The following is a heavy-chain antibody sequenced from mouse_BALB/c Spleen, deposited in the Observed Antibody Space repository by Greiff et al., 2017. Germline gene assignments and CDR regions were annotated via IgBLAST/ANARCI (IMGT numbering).Heavy chain of an antibody. Sequence: VKLMESGPGLVQPSQSLSITCTVSGFSLTSYGVHWVRQSPGKGLEWLGVIWSGGSTDYNAAFISRLSISKDNSKSQVFFKMNSLQANDTAIYYCARLTTATGRYYFDYWGQGTTLTVSS. J-gene: IGHJ2*01. CDR3: ARLTTATGRYYFDY. D-gene: IGHD1-2*01. CDR1: GFSLTSYG. CDR2: IWSGGST. V-gene: IGHV2-2*02.